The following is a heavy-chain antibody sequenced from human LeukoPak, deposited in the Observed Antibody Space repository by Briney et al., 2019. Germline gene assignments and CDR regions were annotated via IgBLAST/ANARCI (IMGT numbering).Heavy chain of an antibody. J-gene: IGHJ4*02. CDR1: GYTFTSYG. D-gene: IGHD6-13*01. V-gene: IGHV1-2*02. CDR2: INPNSGGT. Sequence: PLASVKVSCKTSGYTFTSYGINWVRQAPGQGLEWMGWINPNSGGTNYAQKFQGRVTMTRDTSISTAYMELSRLRSDDTAVYYCAAALGWGSSPIDYWGQGTLVTVSS. CDR3: AAALGWGSSPIDY.